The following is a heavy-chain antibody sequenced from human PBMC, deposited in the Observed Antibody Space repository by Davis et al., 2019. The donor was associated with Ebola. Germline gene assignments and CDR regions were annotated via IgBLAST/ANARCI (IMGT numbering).Heavy chain of an antibody. V-gene: IGHV4-39*01. CDR2: IFYTGST. D-gene: IGHD6-13*01. CDR1: GGSISTTSYY. CDR3: ARRSYSRSLIDS. J-gene: IGHJ4*02. Sequence: SETLSLTCTVSGGSISTTSYYWGWIRQPPGKGLEWIGSIFYTGSTFYNPSLKSRVSISVDTSKNQFSLKLSSVTAADTAVYFCARRSYSRSLIDSWGQGSLVTVSS.